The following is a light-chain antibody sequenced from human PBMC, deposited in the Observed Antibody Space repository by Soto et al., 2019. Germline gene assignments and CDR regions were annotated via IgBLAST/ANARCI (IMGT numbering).Light chain of an antibody. Sequence: IVLTQSPGTLSLSPGGRATLSCRASQSVTSNLAWFQQKPGQAPRLLIYAASTRATDIPARFSGSGSGTEFTLTISSLQSEDFAVYYCQQYNNWPRTFGQGTKVDIK. CDR3: QQYNNWPRT. CDR2: AAS. J-gene: IGKJ1*01. V-gene: IGKV3-15*01. CDR1: QSVTSN.